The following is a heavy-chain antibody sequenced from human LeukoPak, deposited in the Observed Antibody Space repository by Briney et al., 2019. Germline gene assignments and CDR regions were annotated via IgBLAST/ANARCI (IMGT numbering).Heavy chain of an antibody. CDR1: GGTFSSYA. Sequence: GASVKVSCKASGGTFSSYAISWVRQAPGQGLEWMGRIIPILGMANYAQKFQGRVTITADKSTSTAYMEPSSLRSEDTAVYYCARSRGPGGYFDYWGQGTLVTVSS. CDR2: IIPILGMA. J-gene: IGHJ4*02. CDR3: ARSRGPGGYFDY. D-gene: IGHD3-10*01. V-gene: IGHV1-69*04.